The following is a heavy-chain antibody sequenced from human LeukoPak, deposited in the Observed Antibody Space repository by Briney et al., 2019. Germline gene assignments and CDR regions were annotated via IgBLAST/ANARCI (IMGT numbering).Heavy chain of an antibody. CDR2: ISSSSSYI. Sequence: GGSLRLSCAASGFTFSSYSMNWVRQAPGKGLEWVSSISSSSSYIYYADSVKGRFTISRDNAKNSLYLQMNSLRAEDTAVYYCARGQPAYCSGGSCYVAFDIWGQGTMVPVSS. D-gene: IGHD2-15*01. CDR3: ARGQPAYCSGGSCYVAFDI. J-gene: IGHJ3*02. CDR1: GFTFSSYS. V-gene: IGHV3-21*01.